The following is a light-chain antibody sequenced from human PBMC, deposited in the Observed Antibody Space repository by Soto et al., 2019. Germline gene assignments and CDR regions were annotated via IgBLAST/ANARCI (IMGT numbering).Light chain of an antibody. CDR1: QSFRGL. CDR3: QQRHMWHIT. J-gene: IGKJ5*01. Sequence: EVVLTQSPVTLSLSPGERATLSCRASQSFRGLLAWYQQKPGQAPRLLIYDAYNRATGIPPRFSGSGSGTDFPLTISSLVPEDSAVYYCQQRHMWHITFGQGTRLEIK. CDR2: DAY. V-gene: IGKV3-11*01.